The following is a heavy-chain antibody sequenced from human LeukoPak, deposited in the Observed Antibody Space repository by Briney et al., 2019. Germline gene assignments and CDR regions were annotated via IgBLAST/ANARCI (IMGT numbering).Heavy chain of an antibody. J-gene: IGHJ4*02. CDR1: GGSISSYY. V-gene: IGHV4-59*01. Sequence: SETLSLTCTVSGGSISSYYWSWIRQPPGKGLEWIGYIYYSGSTNNNPSLKSRVTISVDTSKNQFSLKLSSVTAAATAVYYCARGPYSGYEFDYWGQGTLVTVSS. CDR3: ARGPYSGYEFDY. CDR2: IYYSGST. D-gene: IGHD5-12*01.